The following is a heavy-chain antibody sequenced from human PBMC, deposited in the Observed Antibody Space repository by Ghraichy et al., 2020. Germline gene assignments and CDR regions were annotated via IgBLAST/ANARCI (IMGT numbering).Heavy chain of an antibody. CDR3: ARDPGYCSGGRCYGDAFDI. CDR1: GFTFSSYR. J-gene: IGHJ3*02. Sequence: CAASGFTFSSYRMNWVRQAPGKGLEWVSFISSSSYIYYADSVKGRFTISRDNAKNSLYLQMNSLRVEDTAVYYCARDPGYCSGGRCYGDAFDIWGQGTMVTVSS. V-gene: IGHV3-21*01. CDR2: ISSSSYI. D-gene: IGHD2-15*01.